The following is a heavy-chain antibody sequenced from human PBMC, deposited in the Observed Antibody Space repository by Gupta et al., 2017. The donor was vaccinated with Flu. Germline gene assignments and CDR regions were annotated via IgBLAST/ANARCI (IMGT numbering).Heavy chain of an antibody. CDR3: ARDKRGGSGWFVYDF. CDR2: INPNTGDT. CDR1: YF. Sequence: YFPHRIRQAPGQGLEWMGAINPNTGDTSYAQRFQDRVTMTRDTSISTAYMDLSRLQSDDTAIYFCARDKRGGSGWFVYDFWGQGTLVSVPS. J-gene: IGHJ4*02. D-gene: IGHD6-19*01. V-gene: IGHV1-2*02.